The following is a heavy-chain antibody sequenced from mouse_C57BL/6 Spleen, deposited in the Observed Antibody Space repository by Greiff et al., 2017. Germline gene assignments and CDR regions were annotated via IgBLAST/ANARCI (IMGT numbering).Heavy chain of an antibody. CDR2: IDPSDSET. Sequence: QVQLQQPGAELVRPGSSVKLSCKASGYTFTSYWMHWVKQRPIQGLEWIGNIDPSDSETHYNQKFKDKATLTVDKSSSTAYMQLSSLTSEDSAVYYCARGNYGYDVGFAYWGQGTLVTVSA. D-gene: IGHD2-2*01. J-gene: IGHJ3*01. V-gene: IGHV1-52*01. CDR3: ARGNYGYDVGFAY. CDR1: GYTFTSYW.